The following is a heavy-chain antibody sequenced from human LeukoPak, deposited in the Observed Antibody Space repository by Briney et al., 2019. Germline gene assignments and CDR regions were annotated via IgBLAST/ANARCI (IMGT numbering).Heavy chain of an antibody. Sequence: PSQTLSLTCTVSGGSISSGGSYWSWIRQHPGQGLECIGYFYYNENTYYNPSLKSRVTISVDTSKNQFSLKLSSVTAADTAVYYCARSRYSSSSGHYYGMDVWGQGTTVTVSS. V-gene: IGHV4-31*03. J-gene: IGHJ6*02. CDR2: FYYNENT. CDR1: GGSISSGGSY. D-gene: IGHD6-6*01. CDR3: ARSRYSSSSGHYYGMDV.